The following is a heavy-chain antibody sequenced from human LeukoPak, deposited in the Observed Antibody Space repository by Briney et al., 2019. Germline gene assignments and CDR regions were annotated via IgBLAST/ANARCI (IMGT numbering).Heavy chain of an antibody. CDR2: IIPIFGTA. V-gene: IGHV1-69*06. CDR3: ATTGLYSSGWGFDY. CDR1: GGTFSSYA. Sequence: ASVKVSCKASGGTFSSYAISWVRQAPGQGLEWMGGIIPIFGTANYAQKFQGRVTMTEDTSTDTAYMELSSLRSEDTAVYYCATTGLYSSGWGFDYWGQGTLVTVSS. J-gene: IGHJ4*02. D-gene: IGHD6-19*01.